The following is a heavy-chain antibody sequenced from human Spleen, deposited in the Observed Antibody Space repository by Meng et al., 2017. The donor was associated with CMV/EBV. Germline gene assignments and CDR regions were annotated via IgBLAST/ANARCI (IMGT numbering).Heavy chain of an antibody. Sequence: SETLSLTCIVSGGSISSSGHYWGWIRQPPGKGLEWIGYIYYSGYTNYIPSLKSRATISVDRPKKQFSLELTSVTAADTAVYFCARIGWSSWPGISWFDPWGLGTLVTVSS. CDR2: IYYSGYT. V-gene: IGHV4-61*05. CDR3: ARIGWSSWPGISWFDP. CDR1: GGSISSSGHY. D-gene: IGHD6-13*01. J-gene: IGHJ5*02.